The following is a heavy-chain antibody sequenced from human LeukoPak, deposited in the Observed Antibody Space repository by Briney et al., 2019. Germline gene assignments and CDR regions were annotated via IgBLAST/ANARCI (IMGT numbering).Heavy chain of an antibody. CDR2: MNPNSGNT. J-gene: IGHJ4*02. Sequence: ASVKVSCKASGYTFTTYDINWVRQATGQGLEWMGWMNPNSGNTGYAQKFQGRVTITRNTSMSTAYMELNSLRSEDTAVYHCARANYYGSGKKDLDYWGQGTLVTVSS. D-gene: IGHD3-10*01. CDR1: GYTFTTYD. V-gene: IGHV1-8*01. CDR3: ARANYYGSGKKDLDY.